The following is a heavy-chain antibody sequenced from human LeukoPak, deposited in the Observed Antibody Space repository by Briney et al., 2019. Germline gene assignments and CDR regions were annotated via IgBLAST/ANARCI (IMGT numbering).Heavy chain of an antibody. D-gene: IGHD3-10*01. CDR2: VSAGGETS. V-gene: IGHV3-23*01. CDR1: RFSSSNFA. J-gene: IGHJ4*02. Sequence: GGSLRLSCKASRFSSSNFAVSWVRQAPGKGLEWVSVVSAGGETSHYADAVKGRFTISRDNSKNTVYLQMNSLRGDDTAIYYRTSHDAGGSSGTYLPLSVFDYWGQGTLVTVSS. CDR3: TSHDAGGSSGTYLPLSVFDY.